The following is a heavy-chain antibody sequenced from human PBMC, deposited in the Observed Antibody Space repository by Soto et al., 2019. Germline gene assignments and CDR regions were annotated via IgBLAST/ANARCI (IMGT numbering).Heavy chain of an antibody. Sequence: ASVKVSCKASGYTFTSYGISWVRQAPGQGLEWMGWISAYNGNTNYAQKLQGRVTMTTDTSTSTAYMELRSLSSDDTAVYYCAKDQMITFWGVIVMPGLFDFWGQGTPVTVSS. CDR2: ISAYNGNT. CDR3: AKDQMITFWGVIVMPGLFDF. D-gene: IGHD3-16*02. CDR1: GYTFTSYG. V-gene: IGHV1-18*01. J-gene: IGHJ4*02.